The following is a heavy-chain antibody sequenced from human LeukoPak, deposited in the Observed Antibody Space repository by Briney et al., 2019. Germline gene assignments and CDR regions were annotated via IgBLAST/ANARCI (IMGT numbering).Heavy chain of an antibody. J-gene: IGHJ6*02. CDR1: GYTFTSYG. CDR3: ARQRGYCSSTSCYVDYYYYYGMDV. D-gene: IGHD2-2*01. CDR2: ISAYNGNT. Sequence: ASVNVSFKASGYTFTSYGISWVRQAPGQGLEWMGWISAYNGNTNYAQKLQGRVTMTTDTSTSTAYMELRSLRSDDTAVYYCARQRGYCSSTSCYVDYYYYYGMDVWGQGTTVTVSS. V-gene: IGHV1-18*01.